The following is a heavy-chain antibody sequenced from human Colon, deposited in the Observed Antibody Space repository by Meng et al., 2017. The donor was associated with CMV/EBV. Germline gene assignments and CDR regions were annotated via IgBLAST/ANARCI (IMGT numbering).Heavy chain of an antibody. CDR1: GYIFTTYY. J-gene: IGHJ4*02. Sequence: SCKASGYIFTTYYIHWVRQAPGQGLEWMGLAYTTAGSTYCAQRFRDRVTLTTDTSTSTAFLELRSLRSEDTAVYYCAREYHATWYFDFWGQGALVTVSS. V-gene: IGHV1-46*01. CDR2: AYTTAGST. CDR3: AREYHATWYFDF.